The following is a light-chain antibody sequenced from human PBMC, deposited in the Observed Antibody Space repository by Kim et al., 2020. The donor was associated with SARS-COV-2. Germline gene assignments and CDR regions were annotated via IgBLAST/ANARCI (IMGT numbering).Light chain of an antibody. CDR1: QSVNSNN. Sequence: EIVLSQSPVTLSLSPGERATLSCRASQSVNSNNFAWYQQKPGQAPRLLIYGTSSRATGIPDRFSGSGSETDFTLTITRLEPDDFAVYYCQQYGSLWTFGQGTKVDIK. CDR3: QQYGSLWT. J-gene: IGKJ1*01. V-gene: IGKV3-20*01. CDR2: GTS.